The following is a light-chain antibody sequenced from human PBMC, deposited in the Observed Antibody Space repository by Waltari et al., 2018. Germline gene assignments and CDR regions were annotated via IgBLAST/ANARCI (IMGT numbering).Light chain of an antibody. J-gene: IGLJ3*02. CDR1: TSNLGSHP. V-gene: IGLV1-44*01. CDR3: AAWDDSLNGLV. Sequence: QSVLTQPPSASGTPGQRVTVSCSGSTSNLGSHPVNWYKQVPGTAPKLLIFSSNHRPSGVPDRFSGSKSGISASLDISGLQSEDEADYYCAAWDDSLNGLVFGRGTKVTVL. CDR2: SSN.